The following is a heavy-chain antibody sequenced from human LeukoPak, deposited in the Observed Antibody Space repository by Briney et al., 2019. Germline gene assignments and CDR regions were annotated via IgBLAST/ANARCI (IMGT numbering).Heavy chain of an antibody. CDR2: IYTSGST. CDR1: GGSISSYY. D-gene: IGHD3-10*01. V-gene: IGHV4-4*07. J-gene: IGHJ4*02. CDR3: ARGTVYYYGSGSYYPGVPYFDY. Sequence: SETLSLTRTVSGGSISSYYWSWIRQPAGKGLEWIGRIYTSGSTNYNPSLKSRVTMSVDTSKNQFSLKLSSVTAADTAVYYCARGTVYYYGSGSYYPGVPYFDYWGQGTLVTVSS.